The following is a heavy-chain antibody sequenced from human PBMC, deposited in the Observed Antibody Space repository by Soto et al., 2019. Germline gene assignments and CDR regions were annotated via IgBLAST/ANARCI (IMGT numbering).Heavy chain of an antibody. CDR1: GGSISSSSYY. D-gene: IGHD4-17*01. CDR2: IYYSGST. V-gene: IGHV4-39*01. CDR3: ASISTTYGDPEYFDY. Sequence: SETLSLTCTVSGGSISSSSYYWGWIRQPPGKGLEWIGSIYYSGSTYYNPSLKSRVTISVDTSKNQFSLKLSSVTAADTAVYYCASISTTYGDPEYFDYWGQGTLVTVPQ. J-gene: IGHJ4*02.